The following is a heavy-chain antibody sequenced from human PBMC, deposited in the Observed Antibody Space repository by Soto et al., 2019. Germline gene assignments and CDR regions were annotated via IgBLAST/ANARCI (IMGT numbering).Heavy chain of an antibody. Sequence: QVQLVQSGAEVKKPGASVKVSCKASGYTFTSYGISWVRQAPGQGLEWMGWISAYNGNTNYAQKLQGRVTMTTDTSTSTAYMELRSRRSDDTAVYYCARDGRGAVAYYYYYGMDVWGQGTTVTVSS. V-gene: IGHV1-18*01. J-gene: IGHJ6*02. D-gene: IGHD2-15*01. CDR2: ISAYNGNT. CDR3: ARDGRGAVAYYYYYGMDV. CDR1: GYTFTSYG.